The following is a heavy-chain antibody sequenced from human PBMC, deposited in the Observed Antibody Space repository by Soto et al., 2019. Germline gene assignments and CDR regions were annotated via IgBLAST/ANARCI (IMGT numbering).Heavy chain of an antibody. CDR3: ARDRRLNYDFWSGYYRFDH. Sequence: PGGSLRLSCAASGFTFSSYSMNWVRQAPGKGLEWVSYISSSSSTIYYADSVKGRFTISRDNAKNSLYLQMNSLRAEDTAVYYCARDRRLNYDFWSGYYRFDHWGQGTLVTVSS. D-gene: IGHD3-3*01. V-gene: IGHV3-48*01. CDR1: GFTFSSYS. J-gene: IGHJ5*02. CDR2: ISSSSSTI.